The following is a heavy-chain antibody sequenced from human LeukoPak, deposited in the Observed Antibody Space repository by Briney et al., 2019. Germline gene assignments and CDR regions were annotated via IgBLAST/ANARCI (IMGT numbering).Heavy chain of an antibody. Sequence: SVKVSCKASGGTFSSYTISWVRQAPGQGLEWMGRITPILGIANYAQKFQGRVTITADKSTSTAYMELSSLRSEDTAVYYCARGYCSSTSCYYGYYYMDVWGKGTTVTVSS. CDR3: ARGYCSSTSCYYGYYYMDV. CDR1: GGTFSSYT. D-gene: IGHD2-2*01. V-gene: IGHV1-69*02. CDR2: ITPILGIA. J-gene: IGHJ6*03.